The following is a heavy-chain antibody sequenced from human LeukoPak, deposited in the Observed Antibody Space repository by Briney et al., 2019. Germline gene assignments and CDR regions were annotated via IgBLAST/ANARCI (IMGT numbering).Heavy chain of an antibody. Sequence: SETLSLTCAVYGGSFSGYYWSWIRQPPGKGLEWIGEINHSGSTNYNPSLKSRVTISVDTSKNQFSLKLSSVTAADTAVYYCARTVQLWRYGPSYYYYYYYMDVWGKGTTVTVSS. CDR3: ARTVQLWRYGPSYYYYYYYMDV. J-gene: IGHJ6*03. CDR2: INHSGST. D-gene: IGHD5-18*01. CDR1: GGSFSGYY. V-gene: IGHV4-34*01.